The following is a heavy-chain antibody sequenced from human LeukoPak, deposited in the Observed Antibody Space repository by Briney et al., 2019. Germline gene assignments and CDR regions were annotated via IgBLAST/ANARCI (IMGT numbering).Heavy chain of an antibody. CDR3: ARSSYSSSSSV. Sequence: GGSLRLSCAVSGFTFSGFWMSWSRQAPGKGLEWVASINSDESEGYYADVVKGRFTISRDNAKNSLYLQINSLRAEDTAVYYCARSSYSSSSSVWGQGTMVTVSS. CDR1: GFTFSGFW. J-gene: IGHJ3*01. V-gene: IGHV3-7*03. D-gene: IGHD6-6*01. CDR2: INSDESEG.